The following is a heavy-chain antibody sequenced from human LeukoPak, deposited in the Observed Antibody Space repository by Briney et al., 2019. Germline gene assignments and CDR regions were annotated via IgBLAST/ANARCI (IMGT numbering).Heavy chain of an antibody. D-gene: IGHD3-10*01. CDR2: ISAYNGNT. J-gene: IGHJ5*02. Sequence: ASVKLSCKASGYTFTSYGISWVRQAPGQGLGWMGWISAYNGNTNYAQKLQGRVTMTTDTSTSTAYMELRSLRSDDTAVYYCARDGGPYYYGSGRGPRFDPWGQGTLVSVSS. CDR1: GYTFTSYG. CDR3: ARDGGPYYYGSGRGPRFDP. V-gene: IGHV1-18*04.